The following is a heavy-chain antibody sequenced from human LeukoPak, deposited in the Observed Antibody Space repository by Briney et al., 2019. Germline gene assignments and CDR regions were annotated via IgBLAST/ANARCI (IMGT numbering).Heavy chain of an antibody. V-gene: IGHV1-18*01. CDR2: ISAYNGNT. CDR3: ARDWYYYDSSGYLFDY. J-gene: IGHJ4*02. Sequence: ASVKVSCKASGYTFTSYGISWVRQAPGQGLEWMGWISAYNGNTNYAQKLQGRVTMTTDTSTSTAYVELRSLRSDDTAVYYCARDWYYYDSSGYLFDYWGQGTLVTVSS. D-gene: IGHD3-22*01. CDR1: GYTFTSYG.